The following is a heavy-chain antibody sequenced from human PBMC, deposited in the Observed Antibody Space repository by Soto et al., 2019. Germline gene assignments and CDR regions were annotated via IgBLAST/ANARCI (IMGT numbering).Heavy chain of an antibody. CDR2: IHGGGNSA. J-gene: IGHJ4*02. D-gene: IGHD3-10*01. V-gene: IGHV3-23*01. Sequence: EVQLLESGGDLVQPGRSLRLSCAASGFTFSGYAMSWVRQAPGKGLEWVSVIHGGGNSAYYADSVKGRLTISRDNSKNTLYLQMCSLRGEDTAVNYCANNRVRVTPSWHFDYRGQENLVTVSS. CDR3: ANNRVRVTPSWHFDY. CDR1: GFTFSGYA.